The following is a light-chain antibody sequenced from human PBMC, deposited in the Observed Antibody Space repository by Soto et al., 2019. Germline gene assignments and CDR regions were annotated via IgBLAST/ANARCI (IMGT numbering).Light chain of an antibody. Sequence: QSVLTQPRSVSGSPGQSVTISCSGTGSDIGGYNYVSWYQQHPGKAPKLMIYDVSKWPSGVPDRFSGSKSGDTASLTISGLQAEDEADYYCYSYAGRDTPTVVFGGGTKVTVL. V-gene: IGLV2-11*01. CDR2: DVS. CDR3: YSYAGRDTPTVV. CDR1: GSDIGGYNY. J-gene: IGLJ2*01.